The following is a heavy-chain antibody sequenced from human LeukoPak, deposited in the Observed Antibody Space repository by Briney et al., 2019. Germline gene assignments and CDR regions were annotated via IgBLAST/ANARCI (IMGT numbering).Heavy chain of an antibody. J-gene: IGHJ3*02. CDR2: INHSGST. CDR1: GGSFSGYY. CDR3: ARDVLIGSRKDRAFDI. Sequence: PSETLSLTCAVYGGSFSGYYWSWIRQSPGKGLEWIGEINHSGSTNYNPSLKSRVTISVDTSKNNFSLKLSSVTAEDTAVYYCARDVLIGSRKDRAFDIWGQGTMVTVSS. V-gene: IGHV4-34*01. D-gene: IGHD1-14*01.